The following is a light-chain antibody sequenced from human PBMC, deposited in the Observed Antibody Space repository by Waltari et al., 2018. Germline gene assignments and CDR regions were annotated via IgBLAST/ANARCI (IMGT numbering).Light chain of an antibody. J-gene: IGLJ1*01. V-gene: IGLV2-14*01. CDR2: DVN. CDR1: SGDVGAYNY. CDR3: SSFTSSSTYV. Sequence: QSALTQPASVSGSPGQSIAISCTGASGDVGAYNYVPWSQQPPGKAPKLMIYDVNKRPSGVSDRSSGSKSGNTASLTISGLQAEDEADYYCSSFTSSSTYVFGTGTKVTVL.